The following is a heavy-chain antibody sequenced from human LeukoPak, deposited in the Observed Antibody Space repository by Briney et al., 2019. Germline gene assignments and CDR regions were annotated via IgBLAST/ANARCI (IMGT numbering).Heavy chain of an antibody. Sequence: SETLSLTCTVSGGSISSGDYYWSWIRQPPGKGLEWIGYIYYSGSTYYNPSLKSRVTISVDTSKNQFSLKLSSVTAADTAVYYCATSRPFYGSGTYYFDNWGQGTLVTVSS. CDR1: GGSISSGDYY. CDR3: ATSRPFYGSGTYYFDN. V-gene: IGHV4-30-4*01. J-gene: IGHJ4*02. D-gene: IGHD3-10*01. CDR2: IYYSGST.